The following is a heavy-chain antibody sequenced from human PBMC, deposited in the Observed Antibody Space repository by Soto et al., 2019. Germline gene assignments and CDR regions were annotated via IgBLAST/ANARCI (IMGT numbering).Heavy chain of an antibody. Sequence: LRLSCTASGFDFGDYYMSWIRQAPGKGLEWVSYIDSDDGTTYYTDSVKGRFTISRDNAKNSLYLQMNSLRVEDTALYYCVRPYYSSSWFPFDRWGQGTLVTVSS. CDR1: GFDFGDYY. CDR2: IDSDDGTT. J-gene: IGHJ4*02. V-gene: IGHV3-11*01. CDR3: VRPYYSSSWFPFDR. D-gene: IGHD6-13*01.